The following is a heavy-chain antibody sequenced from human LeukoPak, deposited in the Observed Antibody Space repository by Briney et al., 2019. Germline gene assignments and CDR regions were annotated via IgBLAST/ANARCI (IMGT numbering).Heavy chain of an antibody. Sequence: GGSLRLSCAASGFTFSSYGMHWVRQAPGKGLEWVALISNDGSRQYYADSVKGRFTISRDNSQNTVYLQMNSLRADDTAVYFCAREFYDVDCWGQGTLATVSS. V-gene: IGHV3-30*19. CDR2: ISNDGSRQ. CDR3: AREFYDVDC. D-gene: IGHD5/OR15-5a*01. J-gene: IGHJ4*02. CDR1: GFTFSSYG.